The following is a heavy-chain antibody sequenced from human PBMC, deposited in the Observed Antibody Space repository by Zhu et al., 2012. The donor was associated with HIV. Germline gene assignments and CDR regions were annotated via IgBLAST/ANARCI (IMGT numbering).Heavy chain of an antibody. J-gene: IGHJ4*02. CDR3: ARVLRASGYYLDY. CDR1: GFIFSDYY. Sequence: QVQLVESGGGLVKPGGSLRLSCAASGFIFSDYYMSWIRQAPGKGLEWVSYISSAGGTTYYTASVKGRFTISRDNAKNSLYLQMNSLRAEDTAMYYCARVLRASGYYLDYWGQGTLITVSX. D-gene: IGHD3-10*01. V-gene: IGHV3-11*04. CDR2: ISSAGGTT.